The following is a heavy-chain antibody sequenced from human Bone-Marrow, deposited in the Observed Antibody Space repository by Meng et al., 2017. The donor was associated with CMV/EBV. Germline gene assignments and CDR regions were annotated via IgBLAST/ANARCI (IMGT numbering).Heavy chain of an antibody. J-gene: IGHJ4*02. V-gene: IGHV1-18*01. CDR2: ISAYNGNT. Sequence: ASVKVSCKASGYTFTSYGISWVRQAPGQGLEWMGWISAYNGNTNYAQKLQGRVTMTTDTSTSTAYMELSSLRSEDTAVYYCAREPRGIVATTYFDYWGQGTLVTSPQ. D-gene: IGHD5-12*01. CDR1: GYTFTSYG. CDR3: AREPRGIVATTYFDY.